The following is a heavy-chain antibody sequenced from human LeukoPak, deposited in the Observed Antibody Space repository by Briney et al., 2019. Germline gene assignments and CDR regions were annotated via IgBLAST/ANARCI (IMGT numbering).Heavy chain of an antibody. V-gene: IGHV4-39*07. CDR3: ASLDYGGNYVDD. Sequence: SETLSLTCTLSGGSITSRAYYWGWIRQPPGKGLEWIGSVYYSGSTYHNPSLKSRVTMSVDTSKNQFSLKLSSVTAADTAVYYCASLDYGGNYVDDWGRGTLVTVSS. CDR2: VYYSGST. J-gene: IGHJ4*02. CDR1: GGSITSRAYY. D-gene: IGHD4-23*01.